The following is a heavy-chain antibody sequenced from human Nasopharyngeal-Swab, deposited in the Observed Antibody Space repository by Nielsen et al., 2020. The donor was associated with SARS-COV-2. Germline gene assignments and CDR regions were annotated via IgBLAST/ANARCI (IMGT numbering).Heavy chain of an antibody. CDR1: GGSISSSSYY. D-gene: IGHD3-16*01. V-gene: IGHV4-39*01. J-gene: IGHJ6*02. Sequence: SETLSLTCTVSGGSISSSSYYWGWIRQPPGKGLEWIGNIYYSGSTYYNPSLKSRVTISVDTSKNQFSLKLSSVTAADTAVYYCARRNYYDYVWGSYYYYGMDVWGQGTTVTVSS. CDR2: IYYSGST. CDR3: ARRNYYDYVWGSYYYYGMDV.